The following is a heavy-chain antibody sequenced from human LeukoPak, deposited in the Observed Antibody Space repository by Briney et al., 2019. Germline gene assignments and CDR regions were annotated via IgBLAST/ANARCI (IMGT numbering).Heavy chain of an antibody. D-gene: IGHD3-22*01. Sequence: PGGSLRLSCAASVFIFSSYAMHGVRQAPGKGREGVAVISYDGSNKYYADSVKGRFTISRDNSKNTLYLQMNSLRAEDTAVYYCARIKDYYDSSGYYYFDYWGQGTLVTVSS. CDR2: ISYDGSNK. J-gene: IGHJ4*02. CDR1: VFIFSSYA. CDR3: ARIKDYYDSSGYYYFDY. V-gene: IGHV3-30-3*01.